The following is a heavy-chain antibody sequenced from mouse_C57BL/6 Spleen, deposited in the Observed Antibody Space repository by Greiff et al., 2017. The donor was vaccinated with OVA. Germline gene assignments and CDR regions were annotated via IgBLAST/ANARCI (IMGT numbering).Heavy chain of an antibody. CDR1: GYTFTDYE. CDR3: TRGDDGYPWFAY. Sequence: VQLQQSGAELVRPGASVTLSCKASGYTFTDYEMHWVKQTPVHGLEWIGAIDPETGGTAYNQKFKGKAILTADKSSSTAYMELRSLTSEDSAVYYGTRGDDGYPWFAYWGQGTLVTVSA. V-gene: IGHV1-15*01. J-gene: IGHJ3*01. CDR2: IDPETGGT. D-gene: IGHD2-3*01.